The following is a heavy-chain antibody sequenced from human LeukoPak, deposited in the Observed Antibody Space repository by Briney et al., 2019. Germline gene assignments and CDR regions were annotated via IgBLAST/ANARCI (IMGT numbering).Heavy chain of an antibody. Sequence: GGSLRLSCAASGFTFSSYSMNWVRQAPGKGLEWVSSISSSSSYIYYADSVKGRFTISRDNAKNSLYLQMNSLRAEDTVVYYCARGIVGATREDYWGQGTLVTVSS. CDR2: ISSSSSYI. V-gene: IGHV3-21*01. CDR1: GFTFSSYS. D-gene: IGHD1-26*01. CDR3: ARGIVGATREDY. J-gene: IGHJ4*02.